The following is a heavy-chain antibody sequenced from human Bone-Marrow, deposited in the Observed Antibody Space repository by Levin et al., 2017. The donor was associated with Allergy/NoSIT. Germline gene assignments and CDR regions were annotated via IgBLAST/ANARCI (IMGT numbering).Heavy chain of an antibody. CDR1: GGSISSSSYY. J-gene: IGHJ5*02. V-gene: IGHV4-39*07. CDR2: IYYSGST. D-gene: IGHD2-15*01. Sequence: PSETLSLTCTVSGGSISSSSYYWGWIRQPPGKGLEWIGSIYYSGSTYYNPSLKSRVTISVDTSKNQFSLKLSSVTAADTAVYYCARWGYCSGGSCYKRGSWFDPWGQGTLVTVSS. CDR3: ARWGYCSGGSCYKRGSWFDP.